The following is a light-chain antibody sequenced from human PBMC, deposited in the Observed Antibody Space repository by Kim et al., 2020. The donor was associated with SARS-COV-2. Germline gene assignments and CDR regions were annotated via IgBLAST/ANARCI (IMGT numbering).Light chain of an antibody. CDR3: QSYDSSLSVVV. J-gene: IGLJ2*01. CDR2: GNS. V-gene: IGLV1-40*01. Sequence: QSVLTQPPSVSGAPVQRVTISCTGSSSNIGAGYDVHWYQQLPGTAPKLLIYGNSNRPSGVPDRFSGSKSGTSASLAITGLQAEDEADYYCQSYDSSLSVVVFGGGTQLTVL. CDR1: SSNIGAGYD.